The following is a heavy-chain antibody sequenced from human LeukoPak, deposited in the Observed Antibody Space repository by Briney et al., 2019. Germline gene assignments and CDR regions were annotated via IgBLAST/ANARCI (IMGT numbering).Heavy chain of an antibody. Sequence: AGGSLRLSCAASGFTFNNNDMTWVRQAPGKGLVWVSRINRDGSTTNYADSVKGRFTVSRDNAKNTLNLQMNSLGAEDTAVYYCARDKKSGESSEIDYWGQGTLVTVSS. CDR3: ARDKKSGESSEIDY. CDR1: GFTFNNND. J-gene: IGHJ4*02. CDR2: INRDGSTT. D-gene: IGHD3-10*01. V-gene: IGHV3-74*01.